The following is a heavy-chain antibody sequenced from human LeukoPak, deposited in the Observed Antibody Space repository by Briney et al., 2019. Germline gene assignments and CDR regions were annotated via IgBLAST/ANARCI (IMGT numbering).Heavy chain of an antibody. J-gene: IGHJ4*02. D-gene: IGHD3-10*01. CDR1: GFTFSSQN. CDR3: ARLSVRGVTFDY. Sequence: KPGGSLRLSCAASGFTFSSQNMNWVRQAPGKGLEWVSSITTTGGDVNYADSVKGRFTISRDNAKNSLYLQMNSLRAEDTAVYYCARLSVRGVTFDYWGQGTLVTVSS. CDR2: ITTTGGDV. V-gene: IGHV3-21*01.